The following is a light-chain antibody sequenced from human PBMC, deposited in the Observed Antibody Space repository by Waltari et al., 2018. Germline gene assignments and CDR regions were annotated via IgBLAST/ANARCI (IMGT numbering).Light chain of an antibody. CDR1: SSDVRGYNS. Sequence: QSALTQPASVSGSPGQSITIPCTGTSSDVRGYNSASWYQDHPGQAPKVIIYDVSDRPSGISERFSGSKSGNTASLTISGLQAEDEADYYCSSQSSDNVVLFGGGTKLTVL. CDR2: DVS. J-gene: IGLJ2*01. V-gene: IGLV2-14*03. CDR3: SSQSSDNVVL.